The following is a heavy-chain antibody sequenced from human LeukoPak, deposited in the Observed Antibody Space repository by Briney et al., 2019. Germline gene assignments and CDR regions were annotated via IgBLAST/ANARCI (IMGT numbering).Heavy chain of an antibody. J-gene: IGHJ6*02. CDR3: ASAGDYGDYGMDV. D-gene: IGHD4-17*01. V-gene: IGHV1-69*04. CDR2: IIPILGIA. Sequence: SVKVSCKASGGTFSSYAISWVRQAPGQGLEWMGRIIPILGIANYAQKFQGRVTITADKSTSTAYMELSSLRSEDTAVYYCASAGDYGDYGMDVWGQGTTVTVSS. CDR1: GGTFSSYA.